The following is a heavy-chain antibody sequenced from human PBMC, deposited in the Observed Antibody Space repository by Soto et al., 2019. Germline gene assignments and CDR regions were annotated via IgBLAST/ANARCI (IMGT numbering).Heavy chain of an antibody. D-gene: IGHD2-2*01. CDR3: TRGYRVDY. J-gene: IGHJ4*02. CDR2: ISTSGGTP. Sequence: EVQLLDSGGGLVQPGGSLRLSCAASGFTFNIYAMSWVRQAPGKGLEWVSAISTSGGTPSYADSVKGRFTISRDNSKNTLYLQLNSLRVEDTAVYFCTRGYRVDYWGQGTLVTVSS. CDR1: GFTFNIYA. V-gene: IGHV3-23*01.